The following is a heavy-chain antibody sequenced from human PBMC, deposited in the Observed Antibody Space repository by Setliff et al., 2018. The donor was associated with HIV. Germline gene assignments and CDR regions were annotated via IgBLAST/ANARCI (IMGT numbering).Heavy chain of an antibody. V-gene: IGHV1-2*02. J-gene: IGHJ3*02. CDR3: ARSYCSGGSCYGYDAFDI. CDR1: GYTFTDYY. CDR2: INSASGGT. D-gene: IGHD2-15*01. Sequence: ASVKVSCKASGYTFTDYYIHWVRQAPGQGLEWMGWINSASGGTNYAQNFQGRVTMTRDTSISTAYMEQSRLRSDDTAVYYCARSYCSGGSCYGYDAFDIWGQGTMVTVSS.